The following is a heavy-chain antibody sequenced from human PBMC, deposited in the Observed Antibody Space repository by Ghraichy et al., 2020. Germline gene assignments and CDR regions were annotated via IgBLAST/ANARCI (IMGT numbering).Heavy chain of an antibody. CDR3: ARHFYSSGWYNWFDP. D-gene: IGHD6-19*01. Sequence: GSLRLSCTVSGGSISSSSYYWGWIRQPPGKGLEWIGSIYYSGSTYYNPSLKSRVTISVDTSKNQFSLKLSSVTAADTAVYYCARHFYSSGWYNWFDPWGQGTLVTVSS. CDR2: IYYSGST. V-gene: IGHV4-39*01. J-gene: IGHJ5*02. CDR1: GGSISSSSYY.